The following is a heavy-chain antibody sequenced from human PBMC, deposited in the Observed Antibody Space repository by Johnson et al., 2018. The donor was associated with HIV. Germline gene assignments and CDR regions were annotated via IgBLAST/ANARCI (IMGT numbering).Heavy chain of an antibody. CDR3: AKDGDDGDGPDGTKGAFDI. Sequence: VQLVESGGGLVQPGGSLRLSCAASGFTVSSNYMSWVRQAPGKGLAWVPVIYSGASTYYADSVKGRFTISSDDARNTLYLQMNRLRIEDTGLYYCAKDGDDGDGPDGTKGAFDIWGQGTMVTVSS. J-gene: IGHJ3*02. V-gene: IGHV3-66*01. CDR1: GFTVSSNY. D-gene: IGHD5-24*01. CDR2: IYSGAST.